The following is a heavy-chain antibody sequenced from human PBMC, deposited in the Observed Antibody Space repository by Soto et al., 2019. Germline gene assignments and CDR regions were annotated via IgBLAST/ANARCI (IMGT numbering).Heavy chain of an antibody. CDR3: ATSYGSGYRACDY. D-gene: IGHD3-10*01. CDR1: GDTFSFYT. V-gene: IGHV1-69*02. Sequence: SVKVSCKASGDTFSFYTINWVRQAPGQGLEWVGRINPILSMSNYAQKFQGRVTMTADKSTSTAYMELRSLRSEDTAMYYCATSYGSGYRACDYWG. J-gene: IGHJ4*01. CDR2: INPILSMS.